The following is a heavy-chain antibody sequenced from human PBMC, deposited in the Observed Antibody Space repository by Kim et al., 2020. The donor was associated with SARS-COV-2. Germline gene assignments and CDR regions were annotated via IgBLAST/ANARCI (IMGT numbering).Heavy chain of an antibody. CDR3: ARDGVIGGSSSTPSTFDY. D-gene: IGHD6-6*01. CDR1: GFTFSSYS. Sequence: GGSLRLSCAASGFTFSSYSMNWVRQAPGKGLEWVSSISSSSSYIYYADSVKGRFTISRDNAKNSLYLQMNSLRAEDTAVYYCARDGVIGGSSSTPSTFDYWGQGTLVTVSS. J-gene: IGHJ4*02. V-gene: IGHV3-21*01. CDR2: ISSSSSYI.